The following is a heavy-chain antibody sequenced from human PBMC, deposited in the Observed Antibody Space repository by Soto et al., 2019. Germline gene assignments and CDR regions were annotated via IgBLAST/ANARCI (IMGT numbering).Heavy chain of an antibody. V-gene: IGHV3-21*01. J-gene: IGHJ3*02. CDR3: ARVGCSGGTCYPNYPFDI. CDR1: GFTFSTYS. CDR2: ITSSGRYI. Sequence: EVQLVESGGGLVKPGGSLRLSCAASGFTFSTYSMNWVRQAPGKGLEWVSSITSSGRYIYYADSVKGRFTISRDNAKNSLYLQLNSLRAEDTAVYYCARVGCSGGTCYPNYPFDIWGQGTRVTVSS. D-gene: IGHD2-15*01.